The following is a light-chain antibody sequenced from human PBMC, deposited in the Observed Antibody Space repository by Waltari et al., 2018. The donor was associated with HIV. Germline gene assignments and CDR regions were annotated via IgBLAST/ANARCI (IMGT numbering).Light chain of an antibody. CDR3: CSYAGSSFYV. Sequence: QSALTQPRSVSGSLGQSVTISCTGTRSDVGNYNYVSWYQQSPGKAPKLILYDVTERPSGVPARFSGSKSGNTASLTISGLQAEDETDFFCCSYAGSSFYVFGTGTRVTVL. V-gene: IGLV2-11*01. CDR2: DVT. J-gene: IGLJ1*01. CDR1: RSDVGNYNY.